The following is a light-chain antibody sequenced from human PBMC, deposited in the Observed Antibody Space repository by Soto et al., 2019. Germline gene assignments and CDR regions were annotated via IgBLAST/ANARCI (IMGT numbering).Light chain of an antibody. CDR3: QQYNNWPPRT. CDR2: GAS. V-gene: IGKV3D-15*01. J-gene: IGKJ1*01. CDR1: QSVSSN. Sequence: EIVITRSSATLSGPPGESATLSRRASQSVSSNLAWYQQKPGQAPRLLIYGASTRATGIPARFSGSGSGTEFTLTISSLQSEDFAVYYCQQYNNWPPRTFGQGTKVDIK.